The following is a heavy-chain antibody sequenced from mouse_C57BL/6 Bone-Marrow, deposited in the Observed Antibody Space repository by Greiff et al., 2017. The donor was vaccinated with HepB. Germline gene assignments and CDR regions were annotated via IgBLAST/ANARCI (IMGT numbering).Heavy chain of an antibody. Sequence: VQLQQSGAELVRPGASVKLSCTASGFNIKDDYMHWVKQRPEQGLEWIGWIDPENGDTEYASKFQGKATITADTSSNTAYLQLSSLTSEDTAVYYCTTPNCAWFAYWGQGTLVTVSA. CDR2: IDPENGDT. CDR3: TTPNCAWFAY. J-gene: IGHJ3*01. V-gene: IGHV14-4*01. CDR1: GFNIKDDY. D-gene: IGHD4-1*01.